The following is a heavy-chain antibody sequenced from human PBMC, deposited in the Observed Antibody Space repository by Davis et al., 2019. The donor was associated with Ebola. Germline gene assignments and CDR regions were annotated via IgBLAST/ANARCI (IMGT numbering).Heavy chain of an antibody. V-gene: IGHV3-23*01. CDR1: GFTFNYNA. CDR2: ISSNGVNP. D-gene: IGHD4-17*01. Sequence: GESLKISCAASGFTFNYNAMAWVRQAPGKGLEWVAVISSNGVNPYYADSVKGRFTISRDNAKNSLSLQMNSLRAEDTAVYYCVRYSTVTLFDYWGQGTLVTVSS. CDR3: VRYSTVTLFDY. J-gene: IGHJ4*02.